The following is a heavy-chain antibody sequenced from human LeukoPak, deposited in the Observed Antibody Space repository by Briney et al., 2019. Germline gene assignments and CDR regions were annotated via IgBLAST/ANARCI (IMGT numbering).Heavy chain of an antibody. Sequence: PGGSLRLSCAASGFTFSSYAMSWVRQAPGKGLEWVSAISGSGGSTYYADSVKGRFTISRDNSKNTLYLQMNSLRAEDTAVYYCAKDLYGYSYGDIDYWGQGTLLTVSS. D-gene: IGHD5-18*01. V-gene: IGHV3-23*01. J-gene: IGHJ4*02. CDR3: AKDLYGYSYGDIDY. CDR1: GFTFSSYA. CDR2: ISGSGGST.